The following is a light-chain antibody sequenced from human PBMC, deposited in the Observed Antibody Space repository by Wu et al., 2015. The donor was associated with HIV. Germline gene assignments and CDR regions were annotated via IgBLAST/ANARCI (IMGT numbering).Light chain of an antibody. CDR1: QSLNSNY. Sequence: EIVLTQSPGTLSLSPGEGATLSCRASQSLNSNYLAWYQQKPGQPPRLLIYGASNRATGIPDRFSARGSGTDFTLTINGLEPEDFAVYYCQQYGRSPEWTFGQGTKVEIK. CDR2: GAS. V-gene: IGKV3-20*01. J-gene: IGKJ1*01. CDR3: QQYGRSPEWT.